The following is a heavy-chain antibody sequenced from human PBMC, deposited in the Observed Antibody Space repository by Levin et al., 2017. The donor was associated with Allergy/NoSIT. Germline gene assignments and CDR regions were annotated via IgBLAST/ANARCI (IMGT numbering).Heavy chain of an antibody. D-gene: IGHD2-2*02. V-gene: IGHV1-2*02. CDR3: ARDAWECSSTSCYTNWFDP. Sequence: ASVKVSCKASGYTFTGYYMHWVRQAPGQGLEWMGWINPNSGGTNYAQKFQGRVTMTRDTSISTAYMELSRLRSDDTAVYYCARDAWECSSTSCYTNWFDPWGQGTLVTVSS. J-gene: IGHJ5*02. CDR2: INPNSGGT. CDR1: GYTFTGYY.